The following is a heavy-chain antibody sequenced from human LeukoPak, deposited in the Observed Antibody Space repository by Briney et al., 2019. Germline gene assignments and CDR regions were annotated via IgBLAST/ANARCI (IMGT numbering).Heavy chain of an antibody. Sequence: SGTLSLTCAVSGGSISSSNWWSWARRPPGKGLEGIGKIYHSGSTNYNPSLKSRVTISVDKSKNQFSLKLSSVTAADTAVYYCAKIGGYGGGYGMDVWGQGTTVTVSS. J-gene: IGHJ6*02. CDR2: IYHSGST. V-gene: IGHV4-4*02. CDR3: AKIGGYGGGYGMDV. CDR1: GGSISSSNW. D-gene: IGHD3-16*01.